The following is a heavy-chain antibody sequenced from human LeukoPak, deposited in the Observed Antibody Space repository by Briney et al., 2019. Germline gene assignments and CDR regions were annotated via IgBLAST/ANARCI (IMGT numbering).Heavy chain of an antibody. J-gene: IGHJ3*02. Sequence: SQTLSLTCAISGDSVSSNSTAWNWIRQSPSRGLEWLGRTYYRSKWYNDYAVSVKSRITINPDTSKNQFSLQLNSVTPEDTAVYYCAREGCSGGSCYSGAFDIWGQGTMVTVSS. D-gene: IGHD2-15*01. V-gene: IGHV6-1*01. CDR3: AREGCSGGSCYSGAFDI. CDR2: TYYRSKWYN. CDR1: GDSVSSNSTA.